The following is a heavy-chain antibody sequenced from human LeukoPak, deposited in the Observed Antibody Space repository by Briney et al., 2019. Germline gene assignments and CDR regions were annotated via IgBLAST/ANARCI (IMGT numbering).Heavy chain of an antibody. CDR2: IYYSGST. CDR3: ARDLPDSSGWYPDAFDI. Sequence: SETLSLTCTVSGGSISSYYWSWIRQPPGKGLEWIGYIYYSGSTNYKPSLKSRVTISVDTSKNQFSLKLSSVTAADTAVYYCARDLPDSSGWYPDAFDIWGQGTMVTVSS. D-gene: IGHD6-19*01. CDR1: GGSISSYY. V-gene: IGHV4-59*01. J-gene: IGHJ3*02.